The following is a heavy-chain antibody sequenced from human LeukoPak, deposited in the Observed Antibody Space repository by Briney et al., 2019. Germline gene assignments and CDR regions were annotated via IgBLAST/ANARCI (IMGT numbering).Heavy chain of an antibody. V-gene: IGHV4-38-2*01. CDR2: IYHSGST. CDR1: GYSISSGYY. D-gene: IGHD3-10*01. J-gene: IGHJ5*02. Sequence: SETLSLTCAVSGYSISSGYYWGWIRQPPGKGLEWIGSIYHSGSTYYNPSLKSRVTISVDTSKNQFSLKLSSVTAADTAVYYCAGAMVRKFNWFDPWGQGTLVTVSS. CDR3: AGAMVRKFNWFDP.